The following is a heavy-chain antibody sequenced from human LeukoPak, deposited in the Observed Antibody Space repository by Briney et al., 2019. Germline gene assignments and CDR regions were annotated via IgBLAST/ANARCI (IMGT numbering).Heavy chain of an antibody. J-gene: IGHJ4*02. CDR3: ARDDYSNYGSGLFDY. CDR1: GGSISSGSYY. V-gene: IGHV4-61*02. CDR2: IYTSGST. D-gene: IGHD4-11*01. Sequence: PSETLSLTCTVSGGSISSGSYYWSWIRQPAGKGLEWIGRIYTSGSTNYNPSLKSRVTISVDTSKNQFSLKLSSVTAADTAVYYCARDDYSNYGSGLFDYWGQGTLVTVSS.